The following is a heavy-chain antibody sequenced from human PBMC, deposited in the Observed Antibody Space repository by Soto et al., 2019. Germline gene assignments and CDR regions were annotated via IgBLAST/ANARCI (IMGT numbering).Heavy chain of an antibody. Sequence: ASVKVSCKASGGTFSSYAISWVRQAPGRGLEWMGGIIPIFATANHAQKFQGRVTITADESTSTAYMELSSLRSEDTAVYYCAERTMARGVRHYYGMDVWGQGTTVTVSS. D-gene: IGHD3-10*01. CDR3: AERTMARGVRHYYGMDV. V-gene: IGHV1-69*13. J-gene: IGHJ6*02. CDR2: IIPIFATA. CDR1: GGTFSSYA.